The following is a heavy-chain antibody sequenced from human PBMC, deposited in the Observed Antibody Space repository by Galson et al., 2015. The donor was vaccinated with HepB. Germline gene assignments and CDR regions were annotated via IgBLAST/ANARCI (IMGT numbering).Heavy chain of an antibody. D-gene: IGHD3-9*01. CDR2: ISYDGSNK. CDR1: GFTFSSYA. Sequence: SLRLSCAASGFTFSSYAMHWVRQAPGKGLKWVAVISYDGSNKYYADSVKGRFTISRDNSKNTLYLQMNSLRAEDTAVYYCARDNYIVRYFDWLMGGMDVWGQGTTVTVSS. V-gene: IGHV3-30-3*01. CDR3: ARDNYIVRYFDWLMGGMDV. J-gene: IGHJ6*02.